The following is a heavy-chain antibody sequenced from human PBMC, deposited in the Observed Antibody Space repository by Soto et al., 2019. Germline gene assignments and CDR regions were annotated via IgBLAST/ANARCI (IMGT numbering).Heavy chain of an antibody. D-gene: IGHD2-2*01. CDR3: ARLHGRCSSTSCYGEGFDY. CDR2: IIPIFGTA. CDR1: GGTFSSYA. J-gene: IGHJ4*02. Sequence: SVKVSCKASGGTFSSYAISWVRQAPGQGLEWMGGIIPIFGTANYAQKFQGRVTITADESTSTAYMELSSLRSEDTAVYYCARLHGRCSSTSCYGEGFDYWGQGTLVTVSS. V-gene: IGHV1-69*13.